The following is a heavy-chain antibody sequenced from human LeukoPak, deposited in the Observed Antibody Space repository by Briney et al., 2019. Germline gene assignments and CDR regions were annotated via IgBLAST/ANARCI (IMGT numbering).Heavy chain of an antibody. CDR3: ARGSTYYESSGQVPFDY. V-gene: IGHV4-59*01. Sequence: SETLSLTCTVSGGSIIDYYWSWIRQPPGKGLEWLGYVYSTGTTKYNPSLESRVRISIDTSKNQFSLRLESMTAADTAVYYCARGSTYYESSGQVPFDYWGQGTLVTVSS. CDR2: VYSTGTT. J-gene: IGHJ4*02. D-gene: IGHD3-22*01. CDR1: GGSIIDYY.